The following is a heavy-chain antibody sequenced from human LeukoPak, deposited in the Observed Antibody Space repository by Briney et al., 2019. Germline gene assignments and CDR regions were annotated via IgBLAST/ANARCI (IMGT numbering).Heavy chain of an antibody. D-gene: IGHD3/OR15-3a*01. CDR1: GFTFSNAW. CDR3: TRDFWTDY. J-gene: IGHJ4*02. Sequence: PGGSLRLSCAASGFTFSNAWMSWIRQAPGRGLEWVANIKLDGTQKNYIQSVRGRFTISRDNARNFLYLQLSSLRAEDTAVYYCTRDFWTDYWGQGTLVTVSS. V-gene: IGHV3-7*01. CDR2: IKLDGTQK.